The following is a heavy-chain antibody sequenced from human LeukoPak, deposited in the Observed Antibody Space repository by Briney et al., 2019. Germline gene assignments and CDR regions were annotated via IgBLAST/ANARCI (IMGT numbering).Heavy chain of an antibody. Sequence: SETLSLTCAVSGYSISSGYYWGWIRPPPGKGLEWIGSIYHSGSTYYNPSLKSRVTISVDTSKNQFSLKLSSVTAADTAVYYCARHGVLRCLEWFHWFDPWGEGTLVTVAS. CDR2: IYHSGST. D-gene: IGHD3-3*01. J-gene: IGHJ5*02. CDR3: ARHGVLRCLEWFHWFDP. CDR1: GYSISSGYY. V-gene: IGHV4-38-2*01.